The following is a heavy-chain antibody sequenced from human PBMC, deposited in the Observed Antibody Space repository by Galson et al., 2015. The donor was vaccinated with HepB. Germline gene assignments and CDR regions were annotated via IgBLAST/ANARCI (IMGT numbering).Heavy chain of an antibody. CDR3: AKEAGP. CDR2: IYLDDSDT. Sequence: SGAEVKKPGESLKISCKVSGDSFSTYWIGWVRQMPGKGLEWMGLIYLDDSDTRYSPSLQGQVTISADKSISTAYLQWSSLRASDTATYYCAKEAGPWGQGTLVTVSS. V-gene: IGHV5-51*01. J-gene: IGHJ5*02. CDR1: GDSFSTYW.